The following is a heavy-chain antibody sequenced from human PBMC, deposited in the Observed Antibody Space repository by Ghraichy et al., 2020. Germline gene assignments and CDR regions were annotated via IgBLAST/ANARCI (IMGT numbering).Heavy chain of an antibody. D-gene: IGHD2-8*01. Sequence: GGSLRLSCAASGFTFKNYAMTWVRQAPGEGLKWVSSISGGAENTYYADSVKGRFTISRDNSKDTLYLKMNSLRAEDTAVYYCTRCYTSCGNCFFDPWGQGNLVTVSS. CDR3: TRCYTSCGNCFFDP. J-gene: IGHJ5*02. CDR2: ISGGAENT. V-gene: IGHV3-23*01. CDR1: GFTFKNYA.